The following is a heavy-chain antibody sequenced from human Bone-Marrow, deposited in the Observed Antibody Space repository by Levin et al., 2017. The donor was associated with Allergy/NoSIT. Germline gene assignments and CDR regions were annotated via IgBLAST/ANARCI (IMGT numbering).Heavy chain of an antibody. CDR3: ARDIKTSFGLDLDS. CDR1: GFTFSDHY. Sequence: GGSLRLSCAASGFTFSDHYMSWIRQAPGKGLEWVACIGGRGGDANIADSVKGRFIVSRDNAKNSLYLQMNILRAEDTAVYYCARDIKTSFGLDLDSWGQGTLVTVSS. CDR2: IGGRGGDA. V-gene: IGHV3-11*05. D-gene: IGHD5-18*01. J-gene: IGHJ4*02.